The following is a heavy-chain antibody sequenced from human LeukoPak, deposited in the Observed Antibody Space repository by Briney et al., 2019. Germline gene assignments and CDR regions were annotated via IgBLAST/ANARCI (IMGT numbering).Heavy chain of an antibody. CDR1: GGTFSSYA. Sequence: SVKVSCKASGGTFSSYAISWVRQAPGQGLEWMGRIIPIFGTANYAQKFQGRVTITTDETTSTAYMELSSLRSEDTAVYYCARVIIKYSNYVVSHYYYYMDVWGKGTTVTVSS. CDR2: IIPIFGTA. D-gene: IGHD4-11*01. V-gene: IGHV1-69*05. CDR3: ARVIIKYSNYVVSHYYYYMDV. J-gene: IGHJ6*03.